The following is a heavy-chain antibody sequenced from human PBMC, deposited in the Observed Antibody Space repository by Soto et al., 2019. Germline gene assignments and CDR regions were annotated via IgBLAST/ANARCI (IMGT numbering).Heavy chain of an antibody. CDR1: GFTFSSYA. CDR3: ARVDRAYGDYPSYYGMDV. CDR2: ISYDGSNK. D-gene: IGHD4-17*01. V-gene: IGHV3-30-3*01. J-gene: IGHJ6*02. Sequence: GGSLRLSCATSGFTFSSYAMHWVRQAPGKGLEWVAVISYDGSNKYYADSVKGRFTISRDNSKNTLYLQMNSLRAEDTAVYYCARVDRAYGDYPSYYGMDVWGQGTTVTVSS.